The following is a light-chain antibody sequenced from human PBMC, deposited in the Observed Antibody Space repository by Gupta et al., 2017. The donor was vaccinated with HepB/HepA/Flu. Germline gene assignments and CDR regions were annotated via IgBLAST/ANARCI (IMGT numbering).Light chain of an antibody. J-gene: IGKJ3*01. CDR3: QQYYSYPVT. Sequence: AIRMTQSPSSFSAATGDRVTITCRASQGISSYLAWYQQKPGKAPKLLIYAASTLQSGVPSRFSGSGSGTDFTLTISSLQSEDFATYYCQQYYSYPVTFGPGTKVDIK. V-gene: IGKV1-8*01. CDR1: QGISSY. CDR2: AAS.